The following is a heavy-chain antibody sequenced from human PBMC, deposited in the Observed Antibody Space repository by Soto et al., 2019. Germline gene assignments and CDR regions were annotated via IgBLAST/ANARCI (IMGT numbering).Heavy chain of an antibody. CDR2: FDPGDTYV. J-gene: IGHJ5*02. Sequence: PGESLKISCKGFGYTFTTFWISWVRQMPGKGLEWMGRFDPGDTYVTYSPSFQGHVPISVDKSISTAYLEWSSLKASDTAMYYCARLYCTPNTCDGCFDPWGKGTLVTVSS. V-gene: IGHV5-10-1*01. D-gene: IGHD2-8*01. CDR3: ARLYCTPNTCDGCFDP. CDR1: GYTFTTFW.